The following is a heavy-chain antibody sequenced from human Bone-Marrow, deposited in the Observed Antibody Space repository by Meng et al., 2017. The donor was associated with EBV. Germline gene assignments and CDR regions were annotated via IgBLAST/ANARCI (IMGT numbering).Heavy chain of an antibody. V-gene: IGHV1-69*01. Sequence: QVQLVQVGAEVKKPGSSVKVSCKASGDTISSYAISWVRQAPGQGLEWMGGIIPMYPSVSYSQKFQGRVTLSADVSTSTVYMELSSLTSEDTAVYYCARDPRSPPGGTFWGQGTLVTVSS. D-gene: IGHD1-26*01. CDR1: GDTISSYA. CDR3: ARDPRSPPGGTF. CDR2: IIPMYPSV. J-gene: IGHJ4*02.